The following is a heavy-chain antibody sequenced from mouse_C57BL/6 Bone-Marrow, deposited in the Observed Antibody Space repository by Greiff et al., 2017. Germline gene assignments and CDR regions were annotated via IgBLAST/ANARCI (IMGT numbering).Heavy chain of an antibody. CDR2: INPYNGGT. Sequence: VQLQQSGPVLVKPGASVKMSCKASGYTFTDYYMNWVKQSHGKSLEWIGVINPYNGGTSYNQKFKGKATLTVDKSSSTAYMELNSLTSEDSAVYYCARYPDGYYLLAWFAYWGQGTLVTVSA. CDR3: ARYPDGYYLLAWFAY. J-gene: IGHJ3*01. D-gene: IGHD2-3*01. CDR1: GYTFTDYY. V-gene: IGHV1-19*01.